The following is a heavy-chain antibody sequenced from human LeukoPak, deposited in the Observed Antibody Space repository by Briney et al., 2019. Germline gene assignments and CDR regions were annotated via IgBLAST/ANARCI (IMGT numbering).Heavy chain of an antibody. V-gene: IGHV3-7*03. D-gene: IGHD6-13*01. CDR1: GFTFSSSW. CDR2: IKKDGSET. CDR3: ARGRYSSTTYYFDS. J-gene: IGHJ4*02. Sequence: GGSLRLSCAASGFTFSSSWMSWVRQALGKGLERVANIKKDGSETYYVDSVKGRFTISRDNAKNSLYLQMNSLRAEDTAIYYCARGRYSSTTYYFDSWGQGTLVTVSS.